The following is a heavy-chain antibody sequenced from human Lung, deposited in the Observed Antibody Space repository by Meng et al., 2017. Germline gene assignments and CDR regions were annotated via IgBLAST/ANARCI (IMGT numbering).Heavy chain of an antibody. V-gene: IGHV4-34*01. CDR3: ARGPTTMAHDFDY. D-gene: IGHD4-11*01. J-gene: IGHJ4*02. Sequence: QRQLPQWGAGLLKPSETLSLTCVVSGGSFSDYYWSWIRQPPGKGLEWIGEINHSGSTNYNPSLESRATISVDTSQNNLSLKLSSVTAADSAVYYCARGPTTMAHDFDYWGQGTLVTVSS. CDR2: INHSGST. CDR1: GGSFSDYY.